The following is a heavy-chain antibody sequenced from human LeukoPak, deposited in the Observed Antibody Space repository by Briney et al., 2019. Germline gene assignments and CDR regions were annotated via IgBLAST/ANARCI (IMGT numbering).Heavy chain of an antibody. J-gene: IGHJ4*02. CDR3: ARDPRGITALVDYFDY. D-gene: IGHD5-18*01. CDR1: GFTFSDYY. Sequence: GGSLRLSCAASGFTFSDYYMSWIRQAPGKGLEWVSYISSSGSAIYYADSVKGRFTISRDNAKNSLYLQMSSLRVEDTAVYYCARDPRGITALVDYFDYWGLGTLVTVSS. CDR2: ISSSGSAI. V-gene: IGHV3-11*01.